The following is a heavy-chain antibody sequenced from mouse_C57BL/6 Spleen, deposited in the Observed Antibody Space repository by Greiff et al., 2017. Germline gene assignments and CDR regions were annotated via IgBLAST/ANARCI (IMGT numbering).Heavy chain of an antibody. CDR3: ARSESSYAMDY. J-gene: IGHJ4*01. V-gene: IGHV5-6*01. D-gene: IGHD1-1*01. CDR2: ISRGGSYT. Sequence: EVQGVQSGGDLVKPGGSLKLSCAASGFTFTSYGMSWVRQTPDKRLEWVATISRGGSYTYYPDSVKGRFTISRDNAKNTLYLQMSSLKSEDAATDYCARSESSYAMDYWGQGTSVTVSS. CDR1: GFTFTSYG.